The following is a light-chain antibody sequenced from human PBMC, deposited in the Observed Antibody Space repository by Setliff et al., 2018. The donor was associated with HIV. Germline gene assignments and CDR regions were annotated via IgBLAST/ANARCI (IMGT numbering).Light chain of an antibody. CDR1: TSDVGGYDF. Sequence: SALTQPRSVSGSPGQSVNISCSGSTSDVGGYDFVSWYQHHPGRAPKLMSYDVKKRPSGVPDRFSASKSGNTASLTISGLQAEDEADYYCCSYAGSQTFLFGTGTKVTVL. V-gene: IGLV2-11*01. CDR2: DVK. J-gene: IGLJ1*01. CDR3: CSYAGSQTFL.